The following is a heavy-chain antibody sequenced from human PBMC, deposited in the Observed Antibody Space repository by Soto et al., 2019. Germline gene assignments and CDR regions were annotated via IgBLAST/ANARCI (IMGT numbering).Heavy chain of an antibody. J-gene: IGHJ4*02. CDR2: ISYDGSNK. CDR3: AREGWDTAMVTGGFDY. V-gene: IGHV3-30-3*01. Sequence: QVQLVESGGGVVQPGRSLRLSCAASGFTFSSYAMHWVRQAPCKGLEWVAVISYDGSNKYYADSVKGRFTISRDNSKNTLYLQMNSLRAEDTAVYYCAREGWDTAMVTGGFDYWGQGTLVTVSS. CDR1: GFTFSSYA. D-gene: IGHD5-18*01.